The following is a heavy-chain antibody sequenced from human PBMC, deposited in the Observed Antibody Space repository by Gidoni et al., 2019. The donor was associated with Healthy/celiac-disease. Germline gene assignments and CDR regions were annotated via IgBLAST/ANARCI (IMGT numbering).Heavy chain of an antibody. CDR1: GYTFTGYY. V-gene: IGHV1-2*04. CDR3: ARTSYCSSTSCLRGMDV. CDR2: INPNSGGT. D-gene: IGHD2-2*01. J-gene: IGHJ6*02. Sequence: QVQLVQSGAEVKKPGASVKVSCKASGYTFTGYYMHWVRQAPGQGLEWMGWINPNSGGTNYAQKFQGWVTMTRDTSISTAYMELSRLRSDDTAVYYCARTSYCSSTSCLRGMDVWGQGTTVTVSS.